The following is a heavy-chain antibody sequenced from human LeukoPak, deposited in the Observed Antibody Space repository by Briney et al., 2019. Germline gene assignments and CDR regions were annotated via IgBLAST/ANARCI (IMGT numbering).Heavy chain of an antibody. CDR1: GFTFSSYG. J-gene: IGHJ4*02. CDR3: ARVRLLRHFDY. D-gene: IGHD2-8*01. Sequence: PGRSLRLSCAASGFTFSSYGMHWVRQAPGKGLEWVAVISYDGSNKYCADSVKGRFTISRDNSKNTLYLQMNSLRAEDTAVYYCARVRLLRHFDYWGQGTLVTVSS. V-gene: IGHV3-30*03. CDR2: ISYDGSNK.